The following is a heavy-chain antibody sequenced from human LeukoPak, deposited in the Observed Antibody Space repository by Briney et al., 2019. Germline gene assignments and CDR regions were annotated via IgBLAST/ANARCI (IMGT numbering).Heavy chain of an antibody. CDR1: GFTFDDYA. V-gene: IGHV3-9*01. CDR3: AKDRNIAVPWYFDL. D-gene: IGHD6-19*01. J-gene: IGHJ2*01. Sequence: GGSLRLSCAASGFTFDDYAMHWVRQAPGKGLEWVSGISWNSGSIGYADSVKGRFTISRDNAKNSLYLQMNSLRAEDTALYYCAKDRNIAVPWYFDLWGRGTLVTVSS. CDR2: ISWNSGSI.